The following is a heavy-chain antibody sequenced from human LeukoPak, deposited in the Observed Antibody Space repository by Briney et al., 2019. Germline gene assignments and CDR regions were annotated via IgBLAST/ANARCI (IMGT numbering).Heavy chain of an antibody. CDR3: ARLDIVATVDEPG. D-gene: IGHD5-12*01. J-gene: IGHJ4*02. Sequence: ASVKVSCKASGYTFTGYYMHWVRQAPGQGLEWMGWINPNSGGTNYAQKFQGRVTMTRDTSISTAYMELRSLRSDDTAVYYCARLDIVATVDEPGWGQGTLVTVSS. CDR2: INPNSGGT. V-gene: IGHV1-2*02. CDR1: GYTFTGYY.